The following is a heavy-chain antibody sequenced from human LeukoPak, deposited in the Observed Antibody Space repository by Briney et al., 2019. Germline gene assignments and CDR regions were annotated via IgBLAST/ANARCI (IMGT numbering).Heavy chain of an antibody. V-gene: IGHV4-39*01. CDR3: ARRRHNFDFYNV. CDR1: GDAIISNIYW. J-gene: IGHJ3*01. CDR2: TFYTGRT. Sequence: PSKNLSLTCTVSGDAIISNIYWWDWVRLPPGKGLEWIGATFYTGRTFYNPSLKSRVTISVDTSKNQFSLDLNSATAADTADYYCARRRHNFDFYNVWGQGTRVLVSS. D-gene: IGHD3/OR15-3a*01.